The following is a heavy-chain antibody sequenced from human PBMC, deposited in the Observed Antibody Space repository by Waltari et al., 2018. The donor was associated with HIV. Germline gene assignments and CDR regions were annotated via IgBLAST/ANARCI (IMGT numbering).Heavy chain of an antibody. CDR1: GFTFTSSA. CDR2: SVVGSGNA. CDR3: AAPSDPTVTRGIFDY. J-gene: IGHJ4*02. V-gene: IGHV1-58*01. D-gene: IGHD4-4*01. Sequence: QMQLVQSGPEVKKPGTSVKVSCKASGFTFTSSAVQWVRQARGQRLEWIGWSVVGSGNANYAQKFQERVTITRDMSTSTAYMELSSLRSEDTAVYYCAAPSDPTVTRGIFDYWGQGTLVTVSS.